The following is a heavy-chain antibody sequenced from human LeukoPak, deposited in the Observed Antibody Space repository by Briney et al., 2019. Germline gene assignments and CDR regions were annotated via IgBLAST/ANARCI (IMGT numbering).Heavy chain of an antibody. J-gene: IGHJ4*02. CDR3: ARGERPGCDY. CDR2: ISYSRST. Sequence: SETLSLTCTLSGGSITRYYWSCIPQPPGKALEWLGYISYSRSTNYNPSLKSRATMSLDTSKTQFSLNLNSVTAADTAVYYCARGERPGCDYWGQGTLVTVSS. D-gene: IGHD6-6*01. V-gene: IGHV4-59*01. CDR1: GGSITRYY.